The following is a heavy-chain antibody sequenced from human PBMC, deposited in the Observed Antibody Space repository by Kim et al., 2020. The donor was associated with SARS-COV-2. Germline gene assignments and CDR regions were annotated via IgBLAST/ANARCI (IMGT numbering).Heavy chain of an antibody. D-gene: IGHD3-9*01. CDR1: GFTFSDYY. Sequence: GGSLRLSCAASGFTFSDYYMSWIRQAPGKGLEWVSYISSSGSTIYYADSVKGRFTISRDNAKNSLYLQMNSLRAEDTAVYYCARDGVFYDILTGYYSVDGNFDYWGQGTLVTVSS. J-gene: IGHJ4*02. CDR2: ISSSGSTI. CDR3: ARDGVFYDILTGYYSVDGNFDY. V-gene: IGHV3-11*01.